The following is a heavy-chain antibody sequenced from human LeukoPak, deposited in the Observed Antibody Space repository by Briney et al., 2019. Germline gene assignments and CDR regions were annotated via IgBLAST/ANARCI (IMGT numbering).Heavy chain of an antibody. CDR3: ARIWRSFGELAGVYGY. CDR2: INTNTGNP. CDR1: GYTFTSYG. J-gene: IGHJ4*02. V-gene: IGHV7-4-1*02. Sequence: GASVKVSCKASGYTFTSYGISWVRQAPGQGLELMGWINTNTGNPTYAQGFTGQFVFSLDTSVSTAYLQISSLKAEDTAVYYCARIWRSFGELAGVYGYWGQGTLVTVSS. D-gene: IGHD3-10*01.